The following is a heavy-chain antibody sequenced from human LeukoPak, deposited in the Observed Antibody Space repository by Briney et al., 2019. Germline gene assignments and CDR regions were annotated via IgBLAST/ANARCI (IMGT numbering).Heavy chain of an antibody. Sequence: PGGSLRLSCAASGFTFSSYAMSWVRQAPGKGLEWVSAISGSGGSTYYADSVKGRFTISRDNSKNTLYLQMNSLRAEDTAVYYCAKDRVAARLGWYDPWGRGTLVTVSS. CDR1: GFTFSSYA. D-gene: IGHD6-6*01. J-gene: IGHJ5*02. CDR2: ISGSGGST. CDR3: AKDRVAARLGWYDP. V-gene: IGHV3-23*01.